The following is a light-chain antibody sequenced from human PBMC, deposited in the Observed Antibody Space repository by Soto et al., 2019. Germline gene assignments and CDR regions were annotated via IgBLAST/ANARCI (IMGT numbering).Light chain of an antibody. Sequence: QSVLTQPPSASGTPGQSVTISCSGGISNIGSNTVNWYQQLPGTAPRLLIYSNDQRPSAVPDRFSGSKSGTSASLAISGLRSEDEADYYCASWDDSLSGYVFGTGTKGTVL. CDR3: ASWDDSLSGYV. CDR1: ISNIGSNT. CDR2: SND. J-gene: IGLJ1*01. V-gene: IGLV1-44*01.